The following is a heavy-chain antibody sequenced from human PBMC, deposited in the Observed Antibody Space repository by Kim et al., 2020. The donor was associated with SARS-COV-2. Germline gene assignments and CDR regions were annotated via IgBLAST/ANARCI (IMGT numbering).Heavy chain of an antibody. Sequence: GGYLRLSCAASGFTFSNAWMSWVRQAPGKGLEWVGRIKSKTDGGTTDYAAPEKGRFTISRDDSKNTLYLQMNSLKTEDPAVYYCTKDPRWWLLGWGQGTLVTVSS. D-gene: IGHD5-12*01. CDR3: TKDPRWWLLG. V-gene: IGHV3-15*01. CDR1: GFTFSNAW. J-gene: IGHJ4*02. CDR2: IKSKTDGGTT.